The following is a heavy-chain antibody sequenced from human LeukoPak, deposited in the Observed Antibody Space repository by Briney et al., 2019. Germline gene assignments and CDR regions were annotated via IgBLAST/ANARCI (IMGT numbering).Heavy chain of an antibody. D-gene: IGHD1-26*01. Sequence: PGGSLRLSCAASGFTFSSYWMSWVRQAPGKGLEWVANIKQDGSEKYYVDSVKGRFTISRDNAKNSLYRQMNSLRAEDTAVYYCARFGYSGSYGVDYWGQGTLVTVSS. V-gene: IGHV3-7*01. J-gene: IGHJ4*02. CDR3: ARFGYSGSYGVDY. CDR1: GFTFSSYW. CDR2: IKQDGSEK.